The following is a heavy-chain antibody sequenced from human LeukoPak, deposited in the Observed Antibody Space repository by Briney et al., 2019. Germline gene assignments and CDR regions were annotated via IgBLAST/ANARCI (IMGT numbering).Heavy chain of an antibody. D-gene: IGHD3-22*01. V-gene: IGHV4-31*11. CDR2: IYYSGST. Sequence: PSETLSLTCAVYGGSFSGYYWSWIRQHPGKGLEWTGYIYYSGSTYYNPSLKSRVTISVDTSKNQYSLKLSSVTAADTAVYYCARDRYFYDSSGYYYYFDYWGQGTLVTVSS. CDR3: ARDRYFYDSSGYYYYFDY. CDR1: GGSFSGYY. J-gene: IGHJ4*02.